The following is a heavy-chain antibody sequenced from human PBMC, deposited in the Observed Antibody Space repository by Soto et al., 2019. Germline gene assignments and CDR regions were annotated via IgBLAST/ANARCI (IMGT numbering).Heavy chain of an antibody. Sequence: ETLSLTCTVSGDSISSHYWSWIRQSPGKGLEWIGHIYHSGSTRYNPSFKRRVTMSIDTSKNQFSLKLKSVTAADTAVYYCAKNLAVAGFCLDPWGQGILVTVSS. CDR3: AKNLAVAGFCLDP. CDR1: GDSISSHY. CDR2: IYHSGST. J-gene: IGHJ5*02. D-gene: IGHD6-19*01. V-gene: IGHV4-59*11.